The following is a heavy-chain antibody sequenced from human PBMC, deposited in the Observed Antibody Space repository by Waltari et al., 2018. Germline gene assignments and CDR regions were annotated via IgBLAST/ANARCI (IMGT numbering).Heavy chain of an antibody. D-gene: IGHD2-21*01. V-gene: IGHV5-51*01. J-gene: IGHJ4*02. Sequence: EVQLVQSGAEVKKPGESLKISCTGSGFNFATYWIGWVRQMPGKGLEWMGVIYPGDSNTMYSPSFQGQVTFSADESTDTAYLQWTSLKASDTAIYYCARRAYQYYFDYWGQGTLVTVSS. CDR2: IYPGDSNT. CDR1: GFNFATYW. CDR3: ARRAYQYYFDY.